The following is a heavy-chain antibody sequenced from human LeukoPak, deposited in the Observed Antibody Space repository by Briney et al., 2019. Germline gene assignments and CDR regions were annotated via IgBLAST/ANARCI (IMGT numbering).Heavy chain of an antibody. CDR2: INHSGST. D-gene: IGHD1-7*01. CDR3: ARGGRKYNWNYEDAFDI. Sequence: TPSETLSLTCAVYGGSFSGYYWSWIRQPPGKGLEWIGEINHSGSTNYNPSLKSRVTISVDTSKNQFSLKLSYVTAADTAVYYCARGGRKYNWNYEDAFDIWGQGTMVTVSS. CDR1: GGSFSGYY. V-gene: IGHV4-34*01. J-gene: IGHJ3*02.